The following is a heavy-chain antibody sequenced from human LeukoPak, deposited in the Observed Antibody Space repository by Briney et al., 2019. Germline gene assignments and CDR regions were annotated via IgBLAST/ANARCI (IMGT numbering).Heavy chain of an antibody. CDR3: ARGAQERYYYDSSGYYDY. J-gene: IGHJ4*02. D-gene: IGHD3-22*01. CDR1: GVTLSTYA. V-gene: IGHV3-21*01. Sequence: GGSLRLSCAASGVTLSTYAMSWARQAPGKGLEWVSSISSSSSYIYYADSVRGRFTISRDNAKNSLYLQMNSLRAEDTAVYYCARGAQERYYYDSSGYYDYWGQGTLVTVSS. CDR2: ISSSSSYI.